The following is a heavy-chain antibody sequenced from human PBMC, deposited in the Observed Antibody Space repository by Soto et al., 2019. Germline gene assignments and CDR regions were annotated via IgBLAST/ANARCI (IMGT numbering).Heavy chain of an antibody. CDR1: GDSISTDY. Sequence: SETLSLTCTVSGDSISTDYWSWIRQSPGKGLEWIGFIYYGGSTNYNPSLKSRVTISVDKPKNQFSLKLSSVTAAEPAVNYCEKNWNWGSLAHWVQGTPVIVSS. J-gene: IGHJ4*02. CDR3: EKNWNWGSLAH. V-gene: IGHV4-59*08. D-gene: IGHD7-27*01. CDR2: IYYGGST.